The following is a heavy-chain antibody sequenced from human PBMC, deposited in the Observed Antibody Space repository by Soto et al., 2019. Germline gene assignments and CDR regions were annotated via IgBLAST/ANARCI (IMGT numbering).Heavy chain of an antibody. V-gene: IGHV4-30-2*01. Sequence: QLQLQESGSALVKPSQTLSLTCAVSGGSISSGGYSWSWIRQPPGMGLEWIGYIYHSGSTYYNPSLKSRVTISVDRSKNQFSLKLSSVTAADTAVYYCASAGGLAAVAADYWGQGTLVTVSS. D-gene: IGHD6-19*01. J-gene: IGHJ4*02. CDR2: IYHSGST. CDR1: GGSISSGGYS. CDR3: ASAGGLAAVAADY.